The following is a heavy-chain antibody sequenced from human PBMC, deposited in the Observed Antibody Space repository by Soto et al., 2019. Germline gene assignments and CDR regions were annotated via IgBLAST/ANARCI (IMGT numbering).Heavy chain of an antibody. Sequence: ASVKVSCKASGYTFTNYAIHWVRQAPGQRLEWMGWINVGNGNTKYSQKFQGRVTITRDTSASTAYMELGSLRSEDTAVYYCAREYYDILTGSRWFDPWGQGTLVTVSS. V-gene: IGHV1-3*01. CDR3: AREYYDILTGSRWFDP. J-gene: IGHJ5*02. CDR1: GYTFTNYA. CDR2: INVGNGNT. D-gene: IGHD3-9*01.